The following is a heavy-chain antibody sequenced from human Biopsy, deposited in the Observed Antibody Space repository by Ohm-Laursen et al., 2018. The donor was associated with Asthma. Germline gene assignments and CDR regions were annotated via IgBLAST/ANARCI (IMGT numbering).Heavy chain of an antibody. Sequence: SLRLSCSASGFTFSSYGMHWVRQAPGKGLEWVAVISYDGSNKYYADSVKGRFTISRDNSKNTLYLQMNSLRAEDTAVYYCASQSSGPDFWSGYYYFDYWGQGTLVTVSP. CDR3: ASQSSGPDFWSGYYYFDY. CDR2: ISYDGSNK. V-gene: IGHV3-30*03. J-gene: IGHJ4*02. CDR1: GFTFSSYG. D-gene: IGHD3-3*01.